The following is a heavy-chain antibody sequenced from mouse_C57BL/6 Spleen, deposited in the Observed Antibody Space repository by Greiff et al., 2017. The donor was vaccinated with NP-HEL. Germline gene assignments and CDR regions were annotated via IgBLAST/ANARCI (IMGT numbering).Heavy chain of an antibody. CDR2: INPSNGGT. D-gene: IGHD2-3*01. V-gene: IGHV1-53*01. Sequence: QVQLQQPGAELVKPGASVKLSCKASGYTFTSYWMHWVKQRPGQGLEWIGNINPSNGGTNYNEKFKSKATLTVDKSSSTAYMQLSSLTSEDSAVYYCARSDGYHDDAMDYWGQGTSVTVSS. CDR1: GYTFTSYW. J-gene: IGHJ4*01. CDR3: ARSDGYHDDAMDY.